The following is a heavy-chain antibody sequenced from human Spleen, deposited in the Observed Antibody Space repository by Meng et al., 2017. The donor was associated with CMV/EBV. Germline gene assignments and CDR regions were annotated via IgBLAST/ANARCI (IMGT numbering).Heavy chain of an antibody. V-gene: IGHV3-20*04. CDR1: AFTFDACG. Sequence: GESLKISCAASAFTFDACGMSWVRQGPGKGLEWVSNFDCNGNVTVSADSVKGRFTISRDNAKNSLYLQMNSLRAEDTAVYYCARVNYYYGMDVWGQGTTVTVSS. CDR3: ARVNYYYGMDV. CDR2: FDCNGNVT. J-gene: IGHJ6*02.